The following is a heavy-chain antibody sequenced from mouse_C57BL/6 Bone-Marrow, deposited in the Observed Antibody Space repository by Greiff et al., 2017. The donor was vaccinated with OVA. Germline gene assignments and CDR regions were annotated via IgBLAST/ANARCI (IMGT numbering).Heavy chain of an antibody. D-gene: IGHD1-1*01. V-gene: IGHV7-1*02. CDR3: ARDYYGSSYWYFDV. CDR2: SRNKANDYTT. J-gene: IGHJ1*01. CDR1: GFTFSDFY. Sequence: EVQLMESGGGLVQPGGSLRLSCATSGFTFSDFYMEWVRQPPGKRLEWIAASRNKANDYTTEYSASVKGRFIVSRDTSQSILYLQMNALRAEDTAIYYCARDYYGSSYWYFDVWGAGTTVTVSS.